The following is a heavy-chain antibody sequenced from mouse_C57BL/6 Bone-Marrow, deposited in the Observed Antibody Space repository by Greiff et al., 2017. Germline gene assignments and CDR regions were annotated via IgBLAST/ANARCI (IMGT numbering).Heavy chain of an antibody. CDR3: ARRGYYYGSEDMDY. Sequence: VKLQESDAELVKPGASVKISCKVSGYTFTDHTIHWMKQRPEQGLEWIGYIYPRDGSTTYNEKFKGKATLTADKSSSTAYMQLNSLTSEDSAVYFCARRGYYYGSEDMDYWGQGTSVTVSS. CDR2: IYPRDGST. D-gene: IGHD1-1*01. J-gene: IGHJ4*01. V-gene: IGHV1-78*01. CDR1: GYTFTDHT.